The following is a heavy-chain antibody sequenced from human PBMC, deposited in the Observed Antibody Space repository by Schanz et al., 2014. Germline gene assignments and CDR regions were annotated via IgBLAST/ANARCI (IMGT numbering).Heavy chain of an antibody. D-gene: IGHD3-10*01. J-gene: IGHJ4*02. Sequence: QVQMVESGGGVVQPGRSLRLSCAASGFAFSVYGMYWVRQAPGKGLEWVAVIWYDENNKYYADSVKGRFTMSRDNSKNTLYLQMNSLRAEDTAVYYCARANYRRKINFDYWGRGTLVTVSS. CDR1: GFAFSVYG. V-gene: IGHV3-33*01. CDR3: ARANYRRKINFDY. CDR2: IWYDENNK.